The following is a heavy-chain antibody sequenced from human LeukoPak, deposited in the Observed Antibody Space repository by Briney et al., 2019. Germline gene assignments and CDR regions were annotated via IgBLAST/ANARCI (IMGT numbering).Heavy chain of an antibody. Sequence: GGSLRLSCAASGFTVSSNYMSWVRQAPGKGLEWVSVIYSGGSTYYADSVKGRFTISRDNSKSTLHLQMNSLRAEDTAVYYCARRDSSSWSAFDYRGQGTLVTVSS. V-gene: IGHV3-53*01. CDR3: ARRDSSSWSAFDY. J-gene: IGHJ4*02. D-gene: IGHD6-13*01. CDR2: IYSGGST. CDR1: GFTVSSNY.